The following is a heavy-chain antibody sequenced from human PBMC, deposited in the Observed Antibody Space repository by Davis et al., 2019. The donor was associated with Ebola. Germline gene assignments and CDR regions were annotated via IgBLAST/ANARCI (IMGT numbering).Heavy chain of an antibody. J-gene: IGHJ6*02. D-gene: IGHD2-2*01. V-gene: IGHV1-18*01. CDR3: ASGHCSSTSCYHYYYGMDV. CDR2: IDRNGGEI. Sequence: ASVKVSCKASGGTFTPSSIRWMRQAPGQGLEWMGLIDRNGGEIVYAQKFQGRVTMTTDTSTSIVYMELRSLRSDDTAVYYCASGHCSSTSCYHYYYGMDVWGQGTTVTVSS. CDR1: GGTFTPSS.